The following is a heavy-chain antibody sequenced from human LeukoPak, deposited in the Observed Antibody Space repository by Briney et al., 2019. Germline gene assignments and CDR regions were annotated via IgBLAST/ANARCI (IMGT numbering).Heavy chain of an antibody. CDR3: ARDMDYDSSGACDY. Sequence: GGSLRLSCAASGFTFSGYPMSWVRQAPGKGLEWVSGISGSGGSTYYADSMKGRFTISRDNSKNTLYLQMNSLRAEDTAVYYCARDMDYDSSGACDYWGQGTLVTVSS. J-gene: IGHJ4*02. D-gene: IGHD3-22*01. CDR1: GFTFSGYP. V-gene: IGHV3-23*01. CDR2: ISGSGGST.